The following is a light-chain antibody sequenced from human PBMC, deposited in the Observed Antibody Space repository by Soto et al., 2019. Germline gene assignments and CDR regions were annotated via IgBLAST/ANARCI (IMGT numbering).Light chain of an antibody. CDR1: QSVSSN. Sequence: EIVMTQSPATLSVSPGERATLSCWASQSVSSNLAWYQRKPGQAPRLLIYGASTRATGIPVRFSGSGSGTEFTLTISSLQSEDFAVYYCQQYNIGPWTFGQGTKV. J-gene: IGKJ1*01. V-gene: IGKV3-15*01. CDR3: QQYNIGPWT. CDR2: GAS.